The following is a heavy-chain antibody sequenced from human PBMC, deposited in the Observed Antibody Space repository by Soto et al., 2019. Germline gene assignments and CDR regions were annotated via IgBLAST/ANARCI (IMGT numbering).Heavy chain of an antibody. CDR1: GGTFSSYT. D-gene: IGHD2-2*01. J-gene: IGHJ2*01. CDR3: GRDGGGVVVPAADWYFDL. CDR2: IIPILGIA. Sequence: QVQLVQSGAEVKKPGSSVKVSCKASGGTFSSYTISWVRQAPGQGLEWMGRIIPILGIANYAQKFQGRVTITADKSTSTAYMELGSLRSEDTAVYYCGRDGGGVVVPAADWYFDLWGRGTLVTVSS. V-gene: IGHV1-69*08.